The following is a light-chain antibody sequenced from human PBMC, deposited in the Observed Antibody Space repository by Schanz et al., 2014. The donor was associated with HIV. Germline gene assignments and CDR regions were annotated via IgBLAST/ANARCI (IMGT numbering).Light chain of an antibody. V-gene: IGKV3-11*01. CDR1: QSVSNY. Sequence: EIVLTQSPGTLSLSPGDRATLSCRASQSVSNYVAWYQQKPGQAPRLLIYDASNRATGVPARFSGSGSGTDFTLTISSLEPEDFAVYYCQQRSSWPLFTFGQGTKLEIK. CDR2: DAS. J-gene: IGKJ2*01. CDR3: QQRSSWPLFT.